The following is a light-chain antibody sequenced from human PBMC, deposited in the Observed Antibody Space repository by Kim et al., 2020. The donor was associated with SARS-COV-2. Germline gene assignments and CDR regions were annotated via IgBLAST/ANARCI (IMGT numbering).Light chain of an antibody. CDR2: KAS. CDR3: QQYKSYSWT. V-gene: IGKV1-5*03. CDR1: QSISSS. Sequence: DIQMTQSPSTLSASVGDRLTITCRASQSISSSLAWYQQKPGKAPKLLIYKASTLESGVPSRFSGSGSATQFTLTISSLQPDDFATYYCQQYKSYSWTFGQGTKVDIK. J-gene: IGKJ1*01.